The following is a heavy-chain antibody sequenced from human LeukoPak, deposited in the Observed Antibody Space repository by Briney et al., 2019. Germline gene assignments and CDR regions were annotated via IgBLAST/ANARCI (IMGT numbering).Heavy chain of an antibody. D-gene: IGHD1-26*01. CDR2: FDPEDGET. J-gene: IGHJ3*02. V-gene: IGHV1-24*01. Sequence: ASVKVSCKVSGYTLTELSMHWVRQAPGEGLEWMGGFDPEDGETIYAQKFQGRVTMTEDTSTDTAYMELSSLRSEDTAVYYCATQSGSYVRSDAFDIWGQGTMVIVSS. CDR1: GYTLTELS. CDR3: ATQSGSYVRSDAFDI.